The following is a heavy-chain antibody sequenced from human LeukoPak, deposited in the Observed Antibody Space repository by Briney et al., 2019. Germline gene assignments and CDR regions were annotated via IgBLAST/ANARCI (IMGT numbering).Heavy chain of an antibody. CDR1: GGSISSSSYY. J-gene: IGHJ4*02. D-gene: IGHD2-15*01. CDR2: IYYSGST. CDR3: ARSPLVVVAANYYFDY. V-gene: IGHV4-39*07. Sequence: SETLSLTCTVSGGSISSSSYYWGWIRQPPGKGLEWIGTIYYSGSTYYNPSLKGRVTISVDTSKNQFSLKLSSVTAADTAVYYCARSPLVVVAANYYFDYWGQGTLVTVSS.